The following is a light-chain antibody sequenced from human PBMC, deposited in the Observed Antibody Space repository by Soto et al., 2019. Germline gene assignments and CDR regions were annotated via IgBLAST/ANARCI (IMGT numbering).Light chain of an antibody. CDR3: QQTYSAALT. Sequence: DIQMTQSPSSLSAAVGDRITISCRASQDIDTYLNWYQKKPGKAPKLLIYGASNWQGGVPSRFSGSGSGTDFTLTIISLQSEDFATYYCQQTYSAALTFGGGTKVEL. CDR2: GAS. J-gene: IGKJ4*01. CDR1: QDIDTY. V-gene: IGKV1-39*01.